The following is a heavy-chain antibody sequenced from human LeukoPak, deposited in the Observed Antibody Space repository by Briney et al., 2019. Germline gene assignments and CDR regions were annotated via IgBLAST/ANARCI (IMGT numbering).Heavy chain of an antibody. CDR3: TTRTTVVTDAFDI. Sequence: GSLRLSCAASGFTFSNAWMSWVRQAPGKGLEWVGRIESKTDGGTTDYAAPVKGRFTISRDDSKNTLYLQMNSLKTEDTAVYYCTTRTTVVTDAFDIWGQGTMVTVSS. D-gene: IGHD4-23*01. J-gene: IGHJ3*02. CDR2: IESKTDGGTT. V-gene: IGHV3-15*04. CDR1: GFTFSNAW.